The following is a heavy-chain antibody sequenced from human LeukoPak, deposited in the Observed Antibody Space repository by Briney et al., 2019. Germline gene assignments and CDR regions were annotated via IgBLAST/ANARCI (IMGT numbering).Heavy chain of an antibody. Sequence: SQTLSLTCTVSGGSISSGDYYWSWIRQPPGKGLEWIGYIYYSGSTYYNPSLKSRVTLSVDTSKNQFSLKLSSVTAADTAVYYCASITTVTTYYYYCYYMDVWGKGTTVTVSS. J-gene: IGHJ6*03. D-gene: IGHD4-11*01. CDR3: ASITTVTTYYYYCYYMDV. CDR1: GGSISSGDYY. CDR2: IYYSGST. V-gene: IGHV4-30-4*08.